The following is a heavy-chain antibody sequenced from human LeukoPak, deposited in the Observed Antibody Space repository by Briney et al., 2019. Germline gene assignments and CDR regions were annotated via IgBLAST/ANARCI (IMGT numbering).Heavy chain of an antibody. CDR3: ARVGARQILEY. CDR1: GFTFSTYA. J-gene: IGHJ4*02. V-gene: IGHV3-7*01. CDR2: IKQDGGEK. Sequence: GGSLRLSCAASGFTFSTYAMSWVRQAPGKGLEWVANIKQDGGEKYYLDSVKGRFTVSRGNAKNSLYLQMNSLRAEDTAVYYCARVGARQILEYWGQGTLVTVSS. D-gene: IGHD4-17*01.